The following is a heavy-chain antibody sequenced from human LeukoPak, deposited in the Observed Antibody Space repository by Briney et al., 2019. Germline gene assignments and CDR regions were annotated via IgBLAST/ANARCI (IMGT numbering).Heavy chain of an antibody. CDR3: ARHTRAERSGELLLSFSWFDP. J-gene: IGHJ5*02. D-gene: IGHD3-10*01. CDR1: GYSFTSYW. CDR2: IYPGDSDT. Sequence: GESLKISCKGSGYSFTSYWIGWVRQMPGKGLEWMGIIYPGDSDTRYSPSFQGQVTISADKSISTAYLQWSSLKASDTAMYYCARHTRAERSGELLLSFSWFDPWGQGTLVTVSS. V-gene: IGHV5-51*01.